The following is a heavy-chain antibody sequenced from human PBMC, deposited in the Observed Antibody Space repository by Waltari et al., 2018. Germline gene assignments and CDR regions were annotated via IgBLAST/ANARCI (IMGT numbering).Heavy chain of an antibody. V-gene: IGHV3-48*03. CDR1: GFTFSSYE. J-gene: IGHJ6*03. Sequence: EVQVVESGGGLVQPGGSLRLSCTASGFTFSSYEMNWVRQAPGKGLGWISYIENSGNTMYYADSVKGRFTISRDNAKNSLFLLMNSLRAEDTAVYYCARPSTEYYFYYYYMDVWGKGTTVTVS. CDR2: IENSGNTM. CDR3: ARPSTEYYFYYYYMDV.